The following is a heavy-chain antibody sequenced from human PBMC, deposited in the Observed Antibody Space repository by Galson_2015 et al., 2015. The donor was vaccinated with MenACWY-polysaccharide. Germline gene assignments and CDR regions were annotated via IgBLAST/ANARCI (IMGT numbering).Heavy chain of an antibody. Sequence: QSGAEVKKPGESLKISCKGSGFSFTNYWIGWVRQMPGKGLEWMGIIYPGDSDTRYSPSFQGQVTISADKSINTAYLQWSSLKASDTPMYYCARHKYTTSSGDYWGQGTLVTVSS. V-gene: IGHV5-51*01. J-gene: IGHJ4*02. CDR3: ARHKYTTSSGDY. CDR2: IYPGDSDT. D-gene: IGHD6-6*01. CDR1: GFSFTNYW.